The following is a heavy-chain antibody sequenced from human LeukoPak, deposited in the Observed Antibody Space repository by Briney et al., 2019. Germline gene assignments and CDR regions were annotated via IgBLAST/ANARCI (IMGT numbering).Heavy chain of an antibody. CDR3: ARHTHSRPFDY. D-gene: IGHD6-13*01. Sequence: GESLKISCKGSGYTLSSYWIGWVRQMPGKGLEWVGIIYPGDSETRYSSSFQGQVTISADKSISTAYLQWSSLKASDTATYYCARHTHSRPFDYWGQGTLVTVSS. CDR1: GYTLSSYW. V-gene: IGHV5-51*01. J-gene: IGHJ4*02. CDR2: IYPGDSET.